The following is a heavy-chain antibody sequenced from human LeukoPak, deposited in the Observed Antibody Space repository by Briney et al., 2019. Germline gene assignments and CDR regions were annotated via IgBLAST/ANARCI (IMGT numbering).Heavy chain of an antibody. V-gene: IGHV4-4*02. D-gene: IGHD6-6*01. J-gene: IGHJ4*02. CDR2: INHSGST. Sequence: PSETLSLTCAVSGGSISSSNWWSWVRQPPGKGLEWIGEINHSGSTNYNPSLKSRVTISVDTSKNQFSLKLSSVTAADTAVYYCARSSIADYWGQGTLVTVSS. CDR3: ARSSIADY. CDR1: GGSISSSNW.